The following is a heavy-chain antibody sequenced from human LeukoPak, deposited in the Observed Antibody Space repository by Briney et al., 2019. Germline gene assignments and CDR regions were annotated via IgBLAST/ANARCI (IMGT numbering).Heavy chain of an antibody. J-gene: IGHJ4*02. V-gene: IGHV3-23*01. Sequence: GGSLRLSCAASGFIFGNYAMSWVRQAPGKGLEWVSAISGSGGSTCYADSVKGRFTISRDNSKNTLYLQMNSLRAEDTAVYYCGRESDVYYFDYWGQGTLVTVSS. CDR3: GRESDVYYFDY. CDR1: GFIFGNYA. CDR2: ISGSGGST.